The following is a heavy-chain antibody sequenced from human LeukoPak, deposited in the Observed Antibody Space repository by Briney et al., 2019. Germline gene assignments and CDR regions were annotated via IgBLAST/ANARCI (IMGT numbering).Heavy chain of an antibody. CDR2: ISAYNGNT. D-gene: IGHD2-2*01. CDR3: ARAGGSGVVVPAAFNWFDP. V-gene: IGHV1-18*01. Sequence: GASVKVSCKASGYTFTSYGISWVRQAPGQGLEWMGWISAYNGNTNYAQKLQGRVTMTTDTSTSTAYMELRSLRSDDTAVYYCARAGGSGVVVPAAFNWFDPWGQGTLVTVSS. CDR1: GYTFTSYG. J-gene: IGHJ5*02.